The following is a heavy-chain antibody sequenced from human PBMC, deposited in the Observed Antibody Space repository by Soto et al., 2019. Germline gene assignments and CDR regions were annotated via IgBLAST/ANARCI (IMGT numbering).Heavy chain of an antibody. Sequence: QVQLVQSGAEVKKPGASVKVSCKASGYTFTRSGISWVRQAPGQGLEWMGWISTYNGETNYAQTFQGRVTMTPDQSTSTVHMEVRRLRSDDTAVYYCAREGVAPYYYYGMDVWGQGTPVTVSS. J-gene: IGHJ6*02. CDR1: GYTFTRSG. D-gene: IGHD5-12*01. CDR3: AREGVAPYYYYGMDV. CDR2: ISTYNGET. V-gene: IGHV1-18*01.